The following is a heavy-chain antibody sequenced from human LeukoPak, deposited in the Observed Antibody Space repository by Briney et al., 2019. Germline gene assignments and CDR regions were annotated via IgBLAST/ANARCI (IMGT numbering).Heavy chain of an antibody. CDR3: ARGFGDC. Sequence: EGSLRLSCAASGLNHSRSRLIWLGQAPGKGLEWVANIKEDGSQKFYVDSVKGRFTISRDNARNSLYLQMSSLRAEDTAVYYCARGFGDCWGQGTLVTVSS. CDR2: IKEDGSQK. D-gene: IGHD3-10*01. J-gene: IGHJ4*02. V-gene: IGHV3-7*04. CDR1: GLNHSRSR.